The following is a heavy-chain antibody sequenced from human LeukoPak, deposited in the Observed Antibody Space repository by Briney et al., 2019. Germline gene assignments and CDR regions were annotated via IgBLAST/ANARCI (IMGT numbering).Heavy chain of an antibody. V-gene: IGHV3-30*18. D-gene: IGHD4-23*01. CDR1: GFTFSSYA. CDR3: AKYIGDYGGSEYFDY. Sequence: GGSLRLSCAASGFTFSSYAMHWVRQAPGKGLEWVAVISYDGSNKYYADSVKGRFTISRDNSKNTLYLQMNSLRAEDTAVYYCAKYIGDYGGSEYFDYWGQGTLVTVSS. J-gene: IGHJ4*02. CDR2: ISYDGSNK.